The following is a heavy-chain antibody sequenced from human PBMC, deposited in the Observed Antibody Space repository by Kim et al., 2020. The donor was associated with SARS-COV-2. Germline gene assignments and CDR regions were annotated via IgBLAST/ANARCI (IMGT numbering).Heavy chain of an antibody. CDR3: AREGSSGDWDAFDI. D-gene: IGHD3-22*01. Sequence: SVKVSCKASGGTFSSYAISWVRQAPGQGLEWMGGIIPIFGTANYAQKFQGRVTITADESTSTAYMELSSLRSEDTAVYYCAREGSSGDWDAFDIWGQGTMVTVSS. J-gene: IGHJ3*02. CDR1: GGTFSSYA. V-gene: IGHV1-69*13. CDR2: IIPIFGTA.